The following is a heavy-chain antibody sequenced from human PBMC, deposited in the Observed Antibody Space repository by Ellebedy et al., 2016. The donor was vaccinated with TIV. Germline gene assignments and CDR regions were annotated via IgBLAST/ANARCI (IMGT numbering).Heavy chain of an antibody. Sequence: GESLKISCAASGFTFSSYALHWVRQAPGKRLEWVAVISYDAAYKDFADSVKGRFTISRDNSKSTVYLQMNSLRPEDTAVYYCGRGDSTPHYYNPRGALPFGYWGQGTLVTVSS. CDR2: ISYDAAYK. V-gene: IGHV3-30*01. J-gene: IGHJ4*02. CDR3: GRGDSTPHYYNPRGALPFGY. D-gene: IGHD3-10*01. CDR1: GFTFSSYA.